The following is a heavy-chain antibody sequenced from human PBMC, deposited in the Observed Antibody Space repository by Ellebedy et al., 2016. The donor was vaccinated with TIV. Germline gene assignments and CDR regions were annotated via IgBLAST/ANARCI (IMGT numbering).Heavy chain of an antibody. CDR3: ARRGNYLGDAFDI. V-gene: IGHV3-48*02. D-gene: IGHD1-26*01. CDR1: GFTFSTYS. CDR2: IVGTGTTT. Sequence: GGSLRLXCAAPGFTFSTYSMNWVRQAAGKGLEWISYIVGTGTTTYYADSVKGRFTISRDNAKNSLYLQMNSLRDEDTAVYYCARRGNYLGDAFDIWGQGAMVIVSS. J-gene: IGHJ3*02.